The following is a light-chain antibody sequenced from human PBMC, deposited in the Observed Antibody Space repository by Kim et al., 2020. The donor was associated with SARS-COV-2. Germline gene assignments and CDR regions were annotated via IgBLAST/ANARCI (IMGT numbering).Light chain of an antibody. CDR3: QKCSSSIT. V-gene: IGKV3-11*01. Sequence: EVVLTQSPFTLSLSPGDTATLSCRASQSVGSSLAWYQEKPGQAPRFLIYDASNRATGVPARFSGSGSGTDFTLTISSLEPEDFAVYYCQKCSSSITFGQGKRLEIK. CDR2: DAS. J-gene: IGKJ5*01. CDR1: QSVGSS.